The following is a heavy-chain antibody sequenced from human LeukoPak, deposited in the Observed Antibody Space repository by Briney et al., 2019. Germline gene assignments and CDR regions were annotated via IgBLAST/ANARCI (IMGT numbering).Heavy chain of an antibody. CDR3: ARFIAAPYYFDY. Sequence: PGGSLRLSCAASGFTFSSYGMNWVRQAPGKGLEWVSAIRGSGGSTYYADSVKGRFTISRDNAKNSLYLQMNSLRAEDTAVYYCARFIAAPYYFDYWGRGTLVTVSS. CDR1: GFTFSSYG. D-gene: IGHD6-13*01. CDR2: IRGSGGST. V-gene: IGHV3-23*01. J-gene: IGHJ4*02.